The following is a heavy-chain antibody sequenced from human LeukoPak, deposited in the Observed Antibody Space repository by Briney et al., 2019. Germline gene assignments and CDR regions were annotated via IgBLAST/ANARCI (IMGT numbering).Heavy chain of an antibody. CDR1: GGSVSSGSYY. Sequence: NASETLALTCTVSGGSVSSGSYYWSWIRQPPGKGLEWIGYIYYSGSTNYNPSLKSRVTISVDTSKNQFSLKLSSVTAADTAVYYCARVGYSGYDWFIAVAGDAFDIWGQGTMVTVSS. D-gene: IGHD5-12*01. J-gene: IGHJ3*02. CDR3: ARVGYSGYDWFIAVAGDAFDI. CDR2: IYYSGST. V-gene: IGHV4-61*01.